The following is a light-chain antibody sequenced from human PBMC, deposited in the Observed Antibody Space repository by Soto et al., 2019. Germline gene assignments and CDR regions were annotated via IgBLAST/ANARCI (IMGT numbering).Light chain of an antibody. J-gene: IGLJ3*02. CDR1: SSDIGGYNY. Sequence: QSALTQPASVSGSPGQSITISCTGTSSDIGGYNYVSWYQQHPGKAPKVMIYDVSNRPSGVSSRFSGSKSGDTASLTISGLQAEDDGEDYCISYTSSGTLVVFGGGTKVTVL. CDR2: DVS. V-gene: IGLV2-14*01. CDR3: ISYTSSGTLVV.